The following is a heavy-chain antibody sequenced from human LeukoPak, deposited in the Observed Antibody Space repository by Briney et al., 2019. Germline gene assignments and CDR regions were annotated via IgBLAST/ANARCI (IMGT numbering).Heavy chain of an antibody. CDR1: GFTFSSYS. CDR3: ARDLVDYDSSGTDY. CDR2: ISSSSSYI. V-gene: IGHV3-21*01. J-gene: IGHJ4*02. D-gene: IGHD3-22*01. Sequence: PGGSLRLSCAASGFTFSSYSMNWVRQAPGKGLEWVSSISSSSSYIYYADSVKGRFTISRDNSKNTLYLQMNSLRAEDTAVYYCARDLVDYDSSGTDYWGQGTLVTVSS.